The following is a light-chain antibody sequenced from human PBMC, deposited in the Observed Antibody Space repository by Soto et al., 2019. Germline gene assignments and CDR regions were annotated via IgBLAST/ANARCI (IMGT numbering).Light chain of an antibody. V-gene: IGLV2-11*01. Sequence: QSALTQPRSVSGSPGQSVTISCTGTSGDVGAYNYVSWYQQFPGKAPKLMIYDVNKRPSGVPDRFSGSKSGNTASLTISGLQADDETYYYCCSYAGSYTWVFGGGTKLTVL. CDR2: DVN. CDR3: CSYAGSYTWV. J-gene: IGLJ2*01. CDR1: SGDVGAYNY.